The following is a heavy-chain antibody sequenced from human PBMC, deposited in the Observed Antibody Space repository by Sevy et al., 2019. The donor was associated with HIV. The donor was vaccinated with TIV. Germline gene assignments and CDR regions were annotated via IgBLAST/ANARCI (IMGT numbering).Heavy chain of an antibody. Sequence: GGSLRLSCAASGFTFSDYYMSWIRQAPGKGLEWVSYSSSSGSTIYYADSVKGRFTITRDNAKNSLYLQMNSRRAEDTAVYYCAREGGYGSDDAFDIWGQGTMVTVSS. D-gene: IGHD5-12*01. CDR2: SSSSGSTI. CDR1: GFTFSDYY. J-gene: IGHJ3*02. CDR3: AREGGYGSDDAFDI. V-gene: IGHV3-11*01.